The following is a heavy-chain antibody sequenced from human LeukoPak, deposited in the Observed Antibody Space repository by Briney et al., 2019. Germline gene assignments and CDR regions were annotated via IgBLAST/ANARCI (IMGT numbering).Heavy chain of an antibody. Sequence: ASVKVSCKASGYTFTSYGISWVRQAPGQGLEWMGWISAYNGNTNYAQKLQGRVTMTTDTSTSTAYMELRSLRSDDTAVYYCARILYDSSGYYPHDAFDIWGQGTMVTVSS. D-gene: IGHD3-22*01. J-gene: IGHJ3*02. CDR1: GYTFTSYG. CDR2: ISAYNGNT. CDR3: ARILYDSSGYYPHDAFDI. V-gene: IGHV1-18*01.